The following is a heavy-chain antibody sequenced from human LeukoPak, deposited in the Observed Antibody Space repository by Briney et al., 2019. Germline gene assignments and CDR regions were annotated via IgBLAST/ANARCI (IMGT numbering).Heavy chain of an antibody. Sequence: GASVKVSCKASGYTFTSYYLHWVRQAPGQGLEWMGTINPSGGSTSYAQKFQGRVTMTRDTSTSTVYMELSSLRSEDTAVYYCARGRVSLVDDYWFDPWGQGTLVTVSS. D-gene: IGHD3-16*01. CDR1: GYTFTSYY. CDR3: ARGRVSLVDDYWFDP. CDR2: INPSGGST. J-gene: IGHJ5*02. V-gene: IGHV1-46*01.